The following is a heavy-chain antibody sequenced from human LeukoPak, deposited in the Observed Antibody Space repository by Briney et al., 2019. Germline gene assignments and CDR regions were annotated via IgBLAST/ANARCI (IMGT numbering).Heavy chain of an antibody. CDR1: GGTSSSYA. CDR3: ARDPQTIVVVPAAPPYYYYGMDV. V-gene: IGHV1-69*04. D-gene: IGHD2-2*01. Sequence: GASVKVSCKASGGTSSSYAISWVRQAPGQGLEWMGRIIPILGIANYAQKFQGRVTITADKSTSTAYMELSSLRSEDTAVYYCARDPQTIVVVPAAPPYYYYGMDVWGQGTTATVSS. J-gene: IGHJ6*02. CDR2: IIPILGIA.